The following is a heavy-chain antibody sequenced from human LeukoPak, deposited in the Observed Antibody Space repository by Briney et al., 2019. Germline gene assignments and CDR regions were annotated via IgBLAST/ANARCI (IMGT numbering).Heavy chain of an antibody. D-gene: IGHD1-26*01. CDR3: ARKVGAGWFDP. CDR1: GGSISSGGYS. V-gene: IGHV4-30-2*01. Sequence: SETLSLTCAVSGGSISSGGYSWSWIRQPPGKGLEWTGYIYHSGSTYYNPSLKSRVTISVDRSKNQFSLKLSSVTAADTAVYYCARKVGAGWFDPWGQGTLVTVSS. CDR2: IYHSGST. J-gene: IGHJ5*02.